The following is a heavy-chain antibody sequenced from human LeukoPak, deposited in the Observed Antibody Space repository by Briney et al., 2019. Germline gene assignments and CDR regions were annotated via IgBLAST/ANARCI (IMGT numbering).Heavy chain of an antibody. CDR2: IKRDGSEK. CDR3: ARDGSWVAAAGTGRGFDY. V-gene: IGHV3-7*01. Sequence: GGSLRLSCSASGFTFSTYWMSWVRQGPEKGLEWVANIKRDGSEKNYVDSVKGRFTISRDNSKNTLYLQMNSLRAEDTAVYYCARDGSWVAAAGTGRGFDYWGQGTLVTVSS. CDR1: GFTFSTYW. D-gene: IGHD6-13*01. J-gene: IGHJ4*02.